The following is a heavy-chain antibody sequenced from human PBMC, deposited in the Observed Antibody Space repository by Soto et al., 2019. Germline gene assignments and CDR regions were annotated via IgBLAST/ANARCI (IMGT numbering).Heavy chain of an antibody. V-gene: IGHV3-23*01. J-gene: IGHJ4*02. CDR3: AKRPSYDFVN. CDR1: GFTFSPYA. D-gene: IGHD3-3*01. CDR2: INKNGGST. Sequence: EVQLLESGGGLVQPGGSLRLSCAASGFTFSPYAMSWVRQAPGKGLEWVSSINKNGGSTFYAASVKGRFTISRDNSKDTLFLQMNSLRAEDTALYYCAKRPSYDFVNWGQGTLVTVSS.